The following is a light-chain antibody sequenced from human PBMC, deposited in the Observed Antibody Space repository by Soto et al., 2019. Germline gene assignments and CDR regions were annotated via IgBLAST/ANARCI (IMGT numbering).Light chain of an antibody. CDR1: QDITNY. CDR2: DAS. J-gene: IGKJ2*01. V-gene: IGKV1-33*01. Sequence: DIQMTQSPSSLSASVGDRVTITCQASQDITNYLNWYQQKPGKAPDLLIYDASNLETGVPSRFSASGSGTDFTLTISSLQAEDFATYYCQQYDDFPYTFGQGTKLEIK. CDR3: QQYDDFPYT.